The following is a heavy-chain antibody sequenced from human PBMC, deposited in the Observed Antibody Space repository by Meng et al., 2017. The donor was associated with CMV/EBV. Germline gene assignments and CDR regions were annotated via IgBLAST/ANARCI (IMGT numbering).Heavy chain of an antibody. D-gene: IGHD5-24*01. CDR2: IGGSGGST. CDR1: GFAFSSYA. Sequence: LSCASSGFAFSSYAMSWVRQAPGKGLSWVSAIGGSGGSTYYADSVKGRFTISRDNSKNTLYLQMNSLRAEDTAVYYCAKEQRDGYNDYWGQGTLVTVS. CDR3: AKEQRDGYNDY. V-gene: IGHV3-23*01. J-gene: IGHJ4*02.